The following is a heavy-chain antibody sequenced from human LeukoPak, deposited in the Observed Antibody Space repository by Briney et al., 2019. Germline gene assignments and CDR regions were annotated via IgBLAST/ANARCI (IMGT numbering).Heavy chain of an antibody. J-gene: IGHJ4*02. V-gene: IGHV3-48*01. D-gene: IGHD3-3*01. CDR3: ARSNYDFWSGYYTEGGYFDY. CDR1: GFTFSSYS. CDR2: ISSSSSTI. Sequence: GGSLRLSCAASGFTFSSYSMNWVRQAPGKGLEWVSYISSSSSTIYYADSVKGRFTISIDNAKNSLYLQMNSLRAEDTAVYYCARSNYDFWSGYYTEGGYFDYWGQGTLVTVSS.